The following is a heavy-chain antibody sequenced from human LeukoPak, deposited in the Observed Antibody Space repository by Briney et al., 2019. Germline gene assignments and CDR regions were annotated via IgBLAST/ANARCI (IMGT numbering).Heavy chain of an antibody. CDR1: GFPFSNYW. Sequence: GCLRLSCAGSGFPFSNYWMAWVRQAPGKGLEWVANMKEDGGEINYVDSVKGRFTISRDNAKNSLDLQMNSLRVDDTAVYYCVRDRGYSTFDYWGQGTLVIVSS. CDR3: VRDRGYSTFDY. D-gene: IGHD4-23*01. V-gene: IGHV3-7*01. J-gene: IGHJ4*02. CDR2: MKEDGGEI.